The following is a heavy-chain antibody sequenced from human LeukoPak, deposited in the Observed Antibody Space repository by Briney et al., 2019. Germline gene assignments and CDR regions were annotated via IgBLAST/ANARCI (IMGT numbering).Heavy chain of an antibody. CDR2: ITGGGSST. CDR3: AKDLGVLRYFDWLIDY. V-gene: IGHV3-23*01. CDR1: GFTFSSYA. J-gene: IGHJ4*02. Sequence: PGGSLRLSCAASGFTFSSYAMSWVRQAPGKGLEWVSAITGGGSSTYYADSVKGRFTISRDNSKNTLYLQMNSLRAEDTAVYYCAKDLGVLRYFDWLIDYWGQGTLVTVSS. D-gene: IGHD3-9*01.